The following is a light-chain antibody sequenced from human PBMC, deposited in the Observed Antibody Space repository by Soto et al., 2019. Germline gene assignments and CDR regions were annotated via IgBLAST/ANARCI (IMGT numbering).Light chain of an antibody. J-gene: IGKJ4*01. CDR3: QQADSFPLT. V-gene: IGKV1D-12*01. Sequence: DIQMTQSPSSVSASVGDKVMITCRASQNINPWLAWYQQKPGEAPKLLIFAASRLEKAVPSRFSGSGSGTDFTLTISDLQTEDVATYYCQQADSFPLTFGGGTKVEIK. CDR1: QNINPW. CDR2: AAS.